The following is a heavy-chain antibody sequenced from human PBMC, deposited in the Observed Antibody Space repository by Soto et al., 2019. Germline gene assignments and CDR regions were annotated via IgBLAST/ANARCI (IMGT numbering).Heavy chain of an antibody. CDR3: ASLTYDYDSSVNHDVFSL. V-gene: IGHV5-51*01. D-gene: IGHD3-22*01. J-gene: IGHJ3*01. Sequence: EMRLVQAGAEVKKPGESLKISCKASGYTFISYWFAWVRQKPGKGLEWMGMIYPGDSDTRYSPSFQGRVTISADTSITTAFLQWNSLETSDTAMYYCASLTYDYDSSVNHDVFSLWGQGTMVTVSS. CDR1: GYTFISYW. CDR2: IYPGDSDT.